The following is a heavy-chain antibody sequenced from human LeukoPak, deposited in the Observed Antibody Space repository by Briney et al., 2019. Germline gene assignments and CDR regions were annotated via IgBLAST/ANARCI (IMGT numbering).Heavy chain of an antibody. Sequence: GGSLRLSCAASGFTFSSYAMSWVRQAPGKGLEWVSAISGSGGSTYYADSVKGRFTISRDNAKNSLYLQMNSLRAEDTAVYYCARDICSSTSCHPVGYGMDVWGQGTTVTVSS. J-gene: IGHJ6*02. CDR3: ARDICSSTSCHPVGYGMDV. CDR1: GFTFSSYA. CDR2: ISGSGGST. V-gene: IGHV3-23*01. D-gene: IGHD2-2*01.